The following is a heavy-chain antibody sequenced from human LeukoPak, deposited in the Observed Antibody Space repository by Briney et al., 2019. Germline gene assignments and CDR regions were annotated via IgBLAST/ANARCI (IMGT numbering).Heavy chain of an antibody. D-gene: IGHD3-16*01. CDR3: ARDRAADLVEEALFGGATFGS. CDR1: GFTFSNYE. V-gene: IGHV3-48*03. J-gene: IGHJ4*02. Sequence: GGSLRLSSAASGFTFSNYEMNWVRQAPGKGLEWVSAISSSGISSSGSSIYYADSVKGRFTISRDDAKNSLYLQMDSLRADDTAVYYCARDRAADLVEEALFGGATFGSWGQGTLVTVSS. CDR2: ISSSGISSSGSSI.